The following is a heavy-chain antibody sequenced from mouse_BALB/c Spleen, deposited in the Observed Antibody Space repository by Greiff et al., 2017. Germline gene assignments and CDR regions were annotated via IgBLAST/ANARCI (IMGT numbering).Heavy chain of an antibody. V-gene: IGHV5-12-2*01. CDR3: ARWGGNYGYDYAMDY. CDR1: GFTFSSYT. CDR2: ISNGGGST. D-gene: IGHD1-2*01. J-gene: IGHJ4*01. Sequence: EVKVEESGGGLVQPGGSLKLSCAASGFTFSSYTMSWVRQTPEKRLEWVAYISNGGGSTYYPDTVKGRFTISRDNAKNTLYLQMSSLKSEDTAMYYCARWGGNYGYDYAMDYWGQGTSVTVSS.